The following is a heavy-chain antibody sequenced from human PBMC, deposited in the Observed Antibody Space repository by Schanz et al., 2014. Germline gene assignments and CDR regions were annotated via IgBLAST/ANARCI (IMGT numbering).Heavy chain of an antibody. V-gene: IGHV3-7*02. CDR2: IKQDGSEK. Sequence: EVQLVESGGGLVQPGGSLRLSCAASGFTFSSYWMSWVRQAPGKGLEWVANIKQDGSEKYYVDAVKGRFTISRDNAKNSMYLHMKSLRGEDTAVYYCARPRFDYGEVDYWGQGTLVTVSS. J-gene: IGHJ4*02. CDR3: ARPRFDYGEVDY. D-gene: IGHD4-17*01. CDR1: GFTFSSYW.